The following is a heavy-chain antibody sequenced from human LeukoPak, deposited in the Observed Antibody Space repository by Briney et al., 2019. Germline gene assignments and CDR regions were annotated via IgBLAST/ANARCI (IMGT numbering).Heavy chain of an antibody. CDR1: GGTFSSYA. J-gene: IGHJ4*02. Sequence: SVKVSCKASGGTFSSYAISWVRQAPGQGLEWMGRIIPILGIANYAQKFQGRVTITADKSTSTAYMELSSLRSEDTAVYYYASGRNSHSGPNDYWGQGTLVTVSS. CDR3: ASGRNSHSGPNDY. V-gene: IGHV1-69*04. CDR2: IIPILGIA. D-gene: IGHD3-10*01.